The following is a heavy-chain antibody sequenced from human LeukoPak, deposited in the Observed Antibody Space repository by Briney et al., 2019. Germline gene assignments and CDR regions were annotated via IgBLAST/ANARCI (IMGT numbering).Heavy chain of an antibody. CDR2: ISYDESDK. CDR3: ARVVGREVPAAMPGAYYYMDV. D-gene: IGHD2-2*01. CDR1: GFTFSNYG. V-gene: IGHV3-30*03. J-gene: IGHJ6*03. Sequence: GGSLRLSCAASGFTFSNYGMHWVRQAPGKGLEWVAVISYDESDKYYADSVKGRFTISRDNSKNTLYLQMNSLRAEDTAVYYCARVVGREVPAAMPGAYYYMDVWGKGTTVTVSS.